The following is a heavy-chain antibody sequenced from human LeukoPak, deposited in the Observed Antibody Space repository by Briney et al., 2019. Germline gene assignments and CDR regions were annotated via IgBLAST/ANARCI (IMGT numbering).Heavy chain of an antibody. CDR3: AREGVVRNTLAEGDFDY. V-gene: IGHV3-7*01. CDR1: GFTFSSYW. CDR2: IKQDGSEK. D-gene: IGHD2-15*01. J-gene: IGHJ4*02. Sequence: AGGSLRLSCAASGFTFSSYWMSWVRQAPGKGLEWVANIKQDGSEKYYVDSVKGRFTISRDNAKNSLYLQMNSLRAEDTAVYYCAREGVVRNTLAEGDFDYWGQGTLVTVSS.